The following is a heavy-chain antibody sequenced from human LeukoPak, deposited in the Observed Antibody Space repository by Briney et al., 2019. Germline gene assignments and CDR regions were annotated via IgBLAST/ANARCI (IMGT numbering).Heavy chain of an antibody. D-gene: IGHD1-26*01. J-gene: IGHJ4*02. CDR2: IYYSGST. CDR3: ARYSGSYYGLHFDY. Sequence: SETLSLTCTVSGGSISSYYWSWIRQPPGKGLEWIGYIYYSGSTNYNPSLKSRVTISVDTSKNQFSLKLSSVTAADTAVYYCARYSGSYYGLHFDYWGQGTLVTVSS. V-gene: IGHV4-59*01. CDR1: GGSISSYY.